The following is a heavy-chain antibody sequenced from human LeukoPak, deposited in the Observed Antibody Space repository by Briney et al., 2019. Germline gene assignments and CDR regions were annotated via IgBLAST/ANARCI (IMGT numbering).Heavy chain of an antibody. V-gene: IGHV4-61*02. CDR1: GGSISSGSYY. D-gene: IGHD2-2*01. J-gene: IGHJ4*02. CDR3: ARVDVVGTIDY. Sequence: SQTLSLTCTVSGGSISSGSYYWSWIRQPAGKGLEWIGRIYTSGSTNYNPSLKSRVTLSVDTSKNQFSLKLSSLTAADTAVYYCARVDVVGTIDYWGQGTLVTVSS. CDR2: IYTSGST.